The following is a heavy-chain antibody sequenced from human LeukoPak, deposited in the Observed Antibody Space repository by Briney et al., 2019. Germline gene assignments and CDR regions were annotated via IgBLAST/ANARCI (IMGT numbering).Heavy chain of an antibody. CDR2: IYYSGST. J-gene: IGHJ4*02. CDR1: GGSISSSSYY. V-gene: IGHV4-39*01. CDR3: ARLGVTAGFDY. Sequence: NPSETLSLTCTVSGGSISSSSYYWGWIRQPPGKGLEWIGSIYYSGSTYYNPSLKSRVTISVDTSKNQFSLKLSSVTAADTAVYYCARLGVTAGFDYWGQGTLVTVSS. D-gene: IGHD4-23*01.